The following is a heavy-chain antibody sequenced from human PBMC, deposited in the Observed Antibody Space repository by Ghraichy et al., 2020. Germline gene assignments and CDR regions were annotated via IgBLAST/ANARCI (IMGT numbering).Heavy chain of an antibody. J-gene: IGHJ6*02. CDR1: GGTFSSYA. CDR2: IIPIFGTA. D-gene: IGHD3-16*02. V-gene: IGHV1-69*13. CDR3: ARGLGELSSIFNYYYGMDV. Sequence: SVKVSCKASGGTFSSYAISWVRQAPGQGLEWMGGIIPIFGTANYAQKFQGRVTITADESTSTAYMELSSLRSEDTAVYYCARGLGELSSIFNYYYGMDVWGQGTTVTVSS.